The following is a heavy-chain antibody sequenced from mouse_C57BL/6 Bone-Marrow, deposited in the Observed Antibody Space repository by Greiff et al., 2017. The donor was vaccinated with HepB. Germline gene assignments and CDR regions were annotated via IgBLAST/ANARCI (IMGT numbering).Heavy chain of an antibody. J-gene: IGHJ2*01. CDR1: GFTFTNTY. CDR2: IDPANGNT. V-gene: IGHV14-3*01. Sequence: VQLQQSVAELVRPGASVKLSCTASGFTFTNTYMHWVKQRPEQGLEWIGRIDPANGNTKYAPKFQGKATLTADTSSNTAYLQLSSLTSEDTAIYYCARGGDYDNYFDDWGQGTTLTVSS. D-gene: IGHD2-4*01. CDR3: ARGGDYDNYFDD.